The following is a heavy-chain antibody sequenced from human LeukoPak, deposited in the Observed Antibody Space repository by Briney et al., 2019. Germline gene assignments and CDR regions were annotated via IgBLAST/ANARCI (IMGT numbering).Heavy chain of an antibody. J-gene: IGHJ5*02. V-gene: IGHV4-31*03. CDR3: ARVPGIAAAGTGSPWFDP. CDR1: GGSISSGGYY. CDR2: IYYSGST. D-gene: IGHD6-13*01. Sequence: PSETLSLTCTVSGGSISSGGYYWSWIRQHPGKGLEWIGYIYYSGSTYYNPSLKSRVTISVDTSKNQFSLKLSSVTAADTAVYYCARVPGIAAAGTGSPWFDPWGQGTLVTVPS.